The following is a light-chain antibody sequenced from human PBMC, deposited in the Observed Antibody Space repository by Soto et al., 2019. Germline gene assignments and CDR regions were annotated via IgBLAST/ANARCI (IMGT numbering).Light chain of an antibody. J-gene: IGLJ1*01. CDR2: GNT. CDR3: QSYGSSLTVLFV. Sequence: QSVLTQPPSVSGAPGLSVTISCTGSSSDIGAGYDVHWYQQLPGAAPRLLIYGNTHRPSGVPDRFSGSRSGTSASLAITGLQAEDEADYYCQSYGSSLTVLFVFGTGTKLTVL. CDR1: SSDIGAGYD. V-gene: IGLV1-40*01.